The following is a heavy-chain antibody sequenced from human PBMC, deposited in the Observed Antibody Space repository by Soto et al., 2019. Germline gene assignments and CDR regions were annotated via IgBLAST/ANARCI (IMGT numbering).Heavy chain of an antibody. CDR3: ARGPHEYSRHYSDFDY. CDR2: MNPNSGNT. J-gene: IGHJ4*02. CDR1: GYTFTSYD. V-gene: IGHV1-8*01. Sequence: QVHLVQSGAEVKKPGASVKVSCKASGYTFTSYDINWVRQATGQGLEWMGWMNPNSGNTGYAQKFQGRVTMTRNTSISTAYMELSSLRSEDTAVYYCARGPHEYSRHYSDFDYWGQGTLVTVSS. D-gene: IGHD6-6*01.